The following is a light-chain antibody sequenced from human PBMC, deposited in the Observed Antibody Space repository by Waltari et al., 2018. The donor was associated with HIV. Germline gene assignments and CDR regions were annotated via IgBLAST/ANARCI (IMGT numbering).Light chain of an antibody. CDR1: SSTIGRNY. Sequence: QSVLTQPPSAAGTSGQRVTISCSGSSSTIGRNYVYWYQQLPRTAPKLLIHRNNQRPSGVPDRFSGSKSGTSVSLAISGLRSEDEADYYCAAWDDRLSGWVFGGGTKLTV. J-gene: IGLJ3*02. V-gene: IGLV1-47*01. CDR3: AAWDDRLSGWV. CDR2: RNN.